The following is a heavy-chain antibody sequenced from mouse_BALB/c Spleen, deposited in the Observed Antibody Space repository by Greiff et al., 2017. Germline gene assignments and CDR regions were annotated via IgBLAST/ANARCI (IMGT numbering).Heavy chain of an antibody. Sequence: EVKLVESGGGLVKPGGSLKLSCAASGFTFSSYAMSWVRQTPEKRLEWVASISSGGSTSYPDSEKGRFTISRDNARNILYLQMSSLRSEDTAMYYCDREWYYGSYAMDYWGQGTSVTVSS. D-gene: IGHD1-1*01. V-gene: IGHV5-6-5*01. J-gene: IGHJ4*01. CDR1: GFTFSSYA. CDR2: ISSGGST. CDR3: DREWYYGSYAMDY.